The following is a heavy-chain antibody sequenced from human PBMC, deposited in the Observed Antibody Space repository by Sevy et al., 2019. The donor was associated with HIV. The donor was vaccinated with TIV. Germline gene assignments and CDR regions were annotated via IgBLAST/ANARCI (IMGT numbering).Heavy chain of an antibody. CDR3: ARGRGSKSLDV. J-gene: IGHJ6*02. D-gene: IGHD3-16*01. V-gene: IGHV1-8*01. CDR1: GYTFTSYD. CDR2: MNPNSGNT. Sequence: ASVKVSCKASGYTFTSYDINWVRQATGQGLEWMGWMNPNSGNTDHAQEFQGRVTMTRATSKSTAYMELSSLRFEDTAVYYCARGRGSKSLDVWGQGTTVTVSS.